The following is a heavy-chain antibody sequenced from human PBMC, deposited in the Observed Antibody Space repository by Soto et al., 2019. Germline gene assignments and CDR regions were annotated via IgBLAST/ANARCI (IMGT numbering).Heavy chain of an antibody. CDR3: ARGGSYYDFWSGQGFPSGMDV. CDR2: INSDGSST. CDR1: GFTFSSYW. V-gene: IGHV3-74*01. J-gene: IGHJ6*02. Sequence: GGSLRLSCAASGFTFSSYWMHWVRQAPGKGLVWVSRINSDGSSTSYADSVKGRFTISRDNAKNTLYLQMNSLRAEDTAVYYCARGGSYYDFWSGQGFPSGMDVWGQGTTVTVSS. D-gene: IGHD3-3*01.